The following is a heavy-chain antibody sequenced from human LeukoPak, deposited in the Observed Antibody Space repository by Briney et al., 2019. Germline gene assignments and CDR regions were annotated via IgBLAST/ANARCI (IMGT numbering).Heavy chain of an antibody. Sequence: ASVKVSCKASGYTFTGYYMHWVRQAPGQGLEWMGIINPSGGSTTYAQKFPGRVSMTADTSTSTAYMELRSLTSDDTAVYYCARSGRGTYYYFDLWGLGTLVTVSS. CDR3: ARSGRGTYYYFDL. D-gene: IGHD5-12*01. J-gene: IGHJ4*02. CDR1: GYTFTGYY. V-gene: IGHV1-46*01. CDR2: INPSGGST.